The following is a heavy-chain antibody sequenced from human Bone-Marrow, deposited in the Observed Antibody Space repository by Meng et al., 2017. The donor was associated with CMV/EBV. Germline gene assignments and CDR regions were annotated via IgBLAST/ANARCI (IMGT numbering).Heavy chain of an antibody. CDR2: IYYSGST. D-gene: IGHD4-17*01. CDR1: GGSTSSGGYY. CDR3: ARTYGDHVPWADY. V-gene: IGHV4-31*02. J-gene: IGHJ4*02. Sequence: VSGGSTSSGGYYWSWIRQHPGKGLEWIGYIYYSGSTYYNPSLKSRVTISVDTSKNQFSLKLSSVTAADTAVYYCARTYGDHVPWADYWGQGTLVTVSS.